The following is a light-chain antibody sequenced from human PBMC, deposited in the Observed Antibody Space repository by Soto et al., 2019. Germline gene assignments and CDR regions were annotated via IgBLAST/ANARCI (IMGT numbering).Light chain of an antibody. J-gene: IGKJ1*01. CDR3: QQSGSTPWT. V-gene: IGKV3-20*01. CDR1: QSVSSSY. Sequence: EIVLTQSPGTLSLSPGEIATLPCSASQSVSSSYLAWYQQKPGQSPRLLIYGASTRATGIPDRFSGSGSGTDSTLTISRLEPEDVAVYYCQQSGSTPWTFGQGTKVELK. CDR2: GAS.